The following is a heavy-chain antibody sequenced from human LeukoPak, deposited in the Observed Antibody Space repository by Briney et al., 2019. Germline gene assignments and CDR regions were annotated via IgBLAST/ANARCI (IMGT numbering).Heavy chain of an antibody. J-gene: IGHJ4*02. V-gene: IGHV3-53*01. CDR1: EFTVSRNY. CDR3: TRDQMNY. CDR2: IFSNGDT. D-gene: IGHD5-24*01. Sequence: GGSLRFSCTASEFTVSRNYMLWVRQAPGKGLEWVSLIFSNGDTHYADSVKGRFTISRDTSKNTVSLQMNSLRVEDTAMYYCTRDQMNYWGQGTLVTVSS.